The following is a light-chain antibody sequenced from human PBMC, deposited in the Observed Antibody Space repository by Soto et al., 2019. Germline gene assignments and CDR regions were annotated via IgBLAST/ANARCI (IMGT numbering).Light chain of an antibody. Sequence: MMMTQSPATLSVSPGERVTLSCRTSHSVNSHVAWYQQKPGQAPRLLIYGASTRATDIPARISGSGSGTEFTLTISSLQSEDFAVYYCQQYDKWRTFGQGTKVDNK. V-gene: IGKV3-15*01. CDR3: QQYDKWRT. CDR1: HSVNSH. J-gene: IGKJ1*01. CDR2: GAS.